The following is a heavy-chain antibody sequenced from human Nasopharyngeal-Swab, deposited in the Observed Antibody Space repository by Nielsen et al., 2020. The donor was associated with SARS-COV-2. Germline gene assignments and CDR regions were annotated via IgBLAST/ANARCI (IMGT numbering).Heavy chain of an antibody. CDR2: ISAYNGNT. D-gene: IGHD2-2*01. V-gene: IGHV1-18*01. J-gene: IGHJ4*02. Sequence: ASVKVSCKASGYTFTSYGISWVRQATGQGLEWMGWISAYNGNTNYAQKLQGRVTMTTDTSTSTAYMELRSPRSDDTAVYYCARAPVVVPAASGLAFNYWGQGTLVTVSS. CDR1: GYTFTSYG. CDR3: ARAPVVVPAASGLAFNY.